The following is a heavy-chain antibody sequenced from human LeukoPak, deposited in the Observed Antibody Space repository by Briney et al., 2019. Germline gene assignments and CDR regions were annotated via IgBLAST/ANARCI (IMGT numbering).Heavy chain of an antibody. D-gene: IGHD3-10*01. Sequence: ETLSLTCTVSGGSISSSSYYWGWIRQPPGKGLEWVSVIYSGGSTYYADSVKGRFTISRDNSKNTLYLQMNSLRAEDTAVYYCARDQIWFGEYLGFDPWGQGTLVTVSS. J-gene: IGHJ5*02. CDR1: GGSISSSSYY. CDR2: IYSGGST. V-gene: IGHV3-53*01. CDR3: ARDQIWFGEYLGFDP.